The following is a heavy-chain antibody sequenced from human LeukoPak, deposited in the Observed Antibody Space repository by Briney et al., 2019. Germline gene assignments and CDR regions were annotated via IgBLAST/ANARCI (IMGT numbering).Heavy chain of an antibody. Sequence: ASVKVSCKASGYTFTSYGINWVRQAPGQGLEWMGWISAYNGNTNYAQKLQGRVTMTTDTSTSTAYMELRSLRSDDTAVYYCASYDSSGYYLGFQHWGQGTLVTVSS. CDR3: ASYDSSGYYLGFQH. J-gene: IGHJ1*01. D-gene: IGHD3-22*01. V-gene: IGHV1-18*01. CDR2: ISAYNGNT. CDR1: GYTFTSYG.